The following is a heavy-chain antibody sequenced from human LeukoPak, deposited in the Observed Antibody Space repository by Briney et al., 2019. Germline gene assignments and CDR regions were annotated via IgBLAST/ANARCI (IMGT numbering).Heavy chain of an antibody. V-gene: IGHV3-33*03. Sequence: GGSLRLSCAASGFTFSNYGMHWVRQAPGKGLEWVAVIWFDGTNKYYADSLKGRFTISRDNSKNTLYLQMNSLRAEDTAVYYCAKGGQLLRYFDWFGGDYFDYWGQGTLVTVSS. CDR1: GFTFSNYG. D-gene: IGHD3-9*01. CDR2: IWFDGTNK. J-gene: IGHJ4*02. CDR3: AKGGQLLRYFDWFGGDYFDY.